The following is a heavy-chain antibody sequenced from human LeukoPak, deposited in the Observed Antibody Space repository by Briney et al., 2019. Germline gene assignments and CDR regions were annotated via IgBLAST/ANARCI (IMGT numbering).Heavy chain of an antibody. Sequence: SETLSLSCAVSGGSISSSNWWSCVRQPPANGLEWLGEIYHSGSTNYNPSLKSRVTISVDKSKNQFSLKLSSVTAADTAVYYCARRAMVRGVTFDYWGQGTLVTVSS. CDR2: IYHSGST. V-gene: IGHV4-4*02. J-gene: IGHJ4*02. CDR1: GGSISSSNW. D-gene: IGHD3-10*01. CDR3: ARRAMVRGVTFDY.